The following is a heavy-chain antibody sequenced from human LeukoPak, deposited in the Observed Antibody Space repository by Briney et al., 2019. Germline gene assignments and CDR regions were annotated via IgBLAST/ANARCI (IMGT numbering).Heavy chain of an antibody. CDR1: GYTFTGYY. CDR3: ASYPSGSSWYATFDY. V-gene: IGHV1-2*02. D-gene: IGHD6-13*01. Sequence: GASVKVSCKASGYTFTGYYMHWVRQAPGQGLEWMGWINPNSGGTNYAQKLQGRVTMTTDTSTSTAYMELRSLRSDDTAVYYCASYPSGSSWYATFDYWGQGTLVTVSS. CDR2: INPNSGGT. J-gene: IGHJ4*02.